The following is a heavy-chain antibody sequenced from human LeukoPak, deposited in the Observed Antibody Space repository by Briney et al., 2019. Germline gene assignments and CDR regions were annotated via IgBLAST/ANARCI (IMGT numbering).Heavy chain of an antibody. CDR3: TTHRGYSSSPTFDY. Sequence: GGSLRLSCATSGFIFNNAWMSWVRQAPGKGLEWVGRIETKTAGETTDYATPGKGRFTISKDDSKNTLYLQMNSLKTEDTAVYYCTTHRGYSSSPTFDYWGQGTLVTVSS. V-gene: IGHV3-15*04. J-gene: IGHJ4*02. CDR2: IETKTAGETT. D-gene: IGHD6-13*01. CDR1: GFIFNNAW.